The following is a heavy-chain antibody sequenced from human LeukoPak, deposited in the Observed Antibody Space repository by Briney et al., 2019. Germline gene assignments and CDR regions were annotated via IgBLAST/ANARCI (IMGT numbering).Heavy chain of an antibody. CDR3: ARHWIETTKPYSYWLDP. Sequence: SETLPLTCTVSGDSINIFYWSWIRHPPGKGLEWSGFIYTRGSTNYIPSIKSRVTMSEDKSKHQVSPTLNSVTAADTAVYYCARHWIETTKPYSYWLDPWGQGTQLTVSS. J-gene: IGHJ5*02. V-gene: IGHV4-4*09. CDR1: GDSINIFY. D-gene: IGHD1-1*01. CDR2: IYTRGST.